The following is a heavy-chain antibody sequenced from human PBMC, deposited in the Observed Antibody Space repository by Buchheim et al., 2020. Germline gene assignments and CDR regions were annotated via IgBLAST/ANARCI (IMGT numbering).Heavy chain of an antibody. CDR2: IYQSGST. Sequence: QVQLQESGPGLVKPSGTLSLTCAVSGGSISMNKWWSWVRQPPGKGLEWIGEIYQSGSTNYNPSLKSRVTISVDKSNKQFSLKLNSVTAADTAVYYCASLIGVGGLGAYDIWGRGT. D-gene: IGHD6-13*01. V-gene: IGHV4-4*02. J-gene: IGHJ3*02. CDR3: ASLIGVGGLGAYDI. CDR1: GGSISMNKW.